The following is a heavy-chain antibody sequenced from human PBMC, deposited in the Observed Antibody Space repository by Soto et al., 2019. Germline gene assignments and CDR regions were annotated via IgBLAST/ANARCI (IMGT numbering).Heavy chain of an antibody. J-gene: IGHJ5*02. V-gene: IGHV3-23*01. Sequence: GSLRLSCAASGFTLTSYAMSWVRQAPGKGLECVSFISGGGDITYYADSVKGRFTISRDTSTNTLYLQMNSLRAEDTAVYYCAKDPRPYCSGGSCYENWFDPWGQGTLVTVSS. CDR2: ISGGGDIT. CDR1: GFTLTSYA. D-gene: IGHD2-15*01. CDR3: AKDPRPYCSGGSCYENWFDP.